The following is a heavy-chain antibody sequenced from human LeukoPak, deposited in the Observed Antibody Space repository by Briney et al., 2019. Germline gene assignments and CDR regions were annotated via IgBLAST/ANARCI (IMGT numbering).Heavy chain of an antibody. Sequence: PGGSLRLSCAASGFTFSSYAMSWVRQAPGKGLEWVSAISGSGGSTYYADSVKGRFTISRDNAKNSLYLRMNSLRADDTAVYYCAREAAADVFDIWGQGTMVTVSS. V-gene: IGHV3-23*01. D-gene: IGHD6-13*01. CDR3: AREAAADVFDI. CDR2: ISGSGGST. CDR1: GFTFSSYA. J-gene: IGHJ3*02.